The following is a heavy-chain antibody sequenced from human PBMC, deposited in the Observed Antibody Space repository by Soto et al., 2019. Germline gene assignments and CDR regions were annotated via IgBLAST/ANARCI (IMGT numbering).Heavy chain of an antibody. V-gene: IGHV3-33*01. CDR3: ARDPGGGSSRRDYYYYGMDV. CDR2: IWYDGSNK. Sequence: GGSLRLSCAASGFTFSSYGMHWVRQAPGKGLEWVAVIWYDGSNKYYADSVKGRFTISRDNSKNTLYLQMNSLRAEDTAVYYCARDPGGGSSRRDYYYYGMDVWGQGTTVTVSS. CDR1: GFTFSSYG. D-gene: IGHD6-13*01. J-gene: IGHJ6*02.